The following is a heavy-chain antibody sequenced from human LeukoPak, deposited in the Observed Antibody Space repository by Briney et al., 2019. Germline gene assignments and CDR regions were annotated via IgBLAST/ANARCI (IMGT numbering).Heavy chain of an antibody. D-gene: IGHD5-12*01. CDR1: GYTFATYP. CDR2: ISAGGDST. CDR3: ARALIERYSDYDAWGDGMDV. J-gene: IGHJ6*02. Sequence: AASVKVSCKASGYTFATYPMHWVRQAPGQGLEWMGWISAGGDSTRYSLKFQGRVTITRVTSASTVYMELSGLRSEDTAVYYCARALIERYSDYDAWGDGMDVWGQGTTVTVSS. V-gene: IGHV1-3*01.